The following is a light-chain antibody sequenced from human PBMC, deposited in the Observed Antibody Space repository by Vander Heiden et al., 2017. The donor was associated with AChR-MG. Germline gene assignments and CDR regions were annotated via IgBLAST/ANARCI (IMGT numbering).Light chain of an antibody. J-gene: IGKJ2*01. CDR1: QSLLHSNGYNY. Sequence: DIVMTQSPLSLPVTPGEPASISCRSSQSLLHSNGYNYLDWDLQKPGQSPQLLIYLGSNRDSGVHDSGSGSGTDFTLKISRVEAEDVGVYYCRQALQTPRTFGQGTKLEIK. V-gene: IGKV2-28*01. CDR3: RQALQTPRT. CDR2: LGS.